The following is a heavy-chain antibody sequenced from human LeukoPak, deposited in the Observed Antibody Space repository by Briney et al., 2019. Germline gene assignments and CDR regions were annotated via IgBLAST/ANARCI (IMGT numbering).Heavy chain of an antibody. Sequence: SQTLSLTCTVSGGSISSGGYYWSWIRQHPGKGLEWIGYIYYSGSTYYNPSLKSRVTISVDTSKNQFSLKLSSVTAADTAVYYCAREPRYCSGGSCQKATTRRAFDIWGQGTMVTVSS. CDR2: IYYSGST. J-gene: IGHJ3*02. V-gene: IGHV4-31*03. CDR1: GGSISSGGYY. CDR3: AREPRYCSGGSCQKATTRRAFDI. D-gene: IGHD2-15*01.